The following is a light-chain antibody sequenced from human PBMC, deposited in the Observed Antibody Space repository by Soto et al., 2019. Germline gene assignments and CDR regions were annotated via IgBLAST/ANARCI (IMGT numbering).Light chain of an antibody. CDR3: QQYNSYV. CDR2: KAS. CDR1: QSIGNW. J-gene: IGKJ3*01. Sequence: DVQMTQTPSRLSASVGDRVILTCRASQSIGNWLAWYQQKPGKAPKLLIYKASSLESGVPTRFSGSGSGTDFTLTISSLQPEYFASYYCQQYNSYVFGPGTKVDIK. V-gene: IGKV1-5*03.